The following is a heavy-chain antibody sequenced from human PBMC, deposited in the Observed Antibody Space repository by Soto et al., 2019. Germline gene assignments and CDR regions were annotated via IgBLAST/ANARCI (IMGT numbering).Heavy chain of an antibody. V-gene: IGHV3-30-3*01. J-gene: IGHJ4*02. Sequence: QVQLVESGGGVVQPGRSLRLSCAASGFTFSSYAMHWVRQAPGKGLEWVAVISYDGSNKYYADSVKGRFTISRDNSKNTLYLQMNSLRAEDTAVYYCARDRGITSQNIVIGYYFDYWGQGTLVTVSS. D-gene: IGHD3-16*02. CDR2: ISYDGSNK. CDR1: GFTFSSYA. CDR3: ARDRGITSQNIVIGYYFDY.